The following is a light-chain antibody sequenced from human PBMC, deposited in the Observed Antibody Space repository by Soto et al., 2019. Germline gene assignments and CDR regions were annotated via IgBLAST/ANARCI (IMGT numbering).Light chain of an antibody. J-gene: IGKJ3*01. CDR3: QQSYDTPFT. CDR2: AVS. V-gene: IGKV1-39*01. Sequence: DIQMTQSPSSLSASVGDRVTITCRASQSISSYLNWYQQKPGKAPKLLMYAVSTLQSGVPSRFSGSGSGTDFTLTISSLQSGDFATYFCQQSYDTPFTFGPGTKVDIK. CDR1: QSISSY.